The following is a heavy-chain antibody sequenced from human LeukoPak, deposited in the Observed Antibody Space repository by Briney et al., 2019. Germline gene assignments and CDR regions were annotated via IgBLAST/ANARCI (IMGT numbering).Heavy chain of an antibody. Sequence: GASVKVSRKASGYTFTSYGISWVGQAPGQGLEWMGWISAYNGKTNYAQKLQGRVTMTTDTSTSTAYMELRSLRSDDTAVYYCARAVSVASLSGWFDPWGQGTLVTVSS. CDR2: ISAYNGKT. CDR3: ARAVSVASLSGWFDP. D-gene: IGHD2-21*01. J-gene: IGHJ5*02. CDR1: GYTFTSYG. V-gene: IGHV1-18*01.